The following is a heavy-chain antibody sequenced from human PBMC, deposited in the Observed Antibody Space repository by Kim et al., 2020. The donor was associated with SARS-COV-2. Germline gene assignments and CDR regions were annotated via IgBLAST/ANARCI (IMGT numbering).Heavy chain of an antibody. CDR2: ISSSSSYI. CDR3: ARRRGVDTAMVGY. V-gene: IGHV3-21*01. CDR1: GFTFSSYS. Sequence: GGSLRLSCAASGFTFSSYSMNWVRQAPGKGLEWVSSISSSSSYIYYADSVKGRFTISRDNAKNSLYLQMNSLRAEDTAVYYCARRRGVDTAMVGYWGQGTLVTVSS. D-gene: IGHD5-18*01. J-gene: IGHJ4*02.